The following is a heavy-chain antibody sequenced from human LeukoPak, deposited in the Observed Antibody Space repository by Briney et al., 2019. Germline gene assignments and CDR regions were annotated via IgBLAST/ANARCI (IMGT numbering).Heavy chain of an antibody. V-gene: IGHV3-30*02. CDR2: IRYDGSNK. CDR3: ARGGEWELLRMGAFDI. Sequence: HAGGSLRLSCAASGFTFSSYGMHWVRQAPGKGLEWVAFIRYDGSNKYYADSVKGRFTISRDNSKNTLYLQMNSLRAEDTAVYYCARGGEWELLRMGAFDIWGQGTMVTVSS. J-gene: IGHJ3*02. CDR1: GFTFSSYG. D-gene: IGHD1-26*01.